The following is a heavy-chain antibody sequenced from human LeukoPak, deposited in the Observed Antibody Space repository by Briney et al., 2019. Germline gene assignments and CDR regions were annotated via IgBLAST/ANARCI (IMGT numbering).Heavy chain of an antibody. CDR3: ARDPVGPGGFFDY. V-gene: IGHV4-59*01. J-gene: IGHJ4*02. CDR2: IYYSGST. D-gene: IGHD1-26*01. CDR1: GGSISSYY. Sequence: SETLSLTCTVSGGSISSYYWSWIRQPPGKGLEWIGNIYYSGSTNYNPSLKSRVTISVDTSKNQFSLKLSSVAAADTAVYYCARDPVGPGGFFDYWGQGTLVTVSS.